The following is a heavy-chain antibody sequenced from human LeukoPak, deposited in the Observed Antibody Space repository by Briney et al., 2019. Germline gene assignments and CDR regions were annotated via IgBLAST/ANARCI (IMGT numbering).Heavy chain of an antibody. CDR1: GFTFSSYV. D-gene: IGHD6-19*01. Sequence: GGSLRLSCAASGFTFSSYVMHWVRPAPGKGLEWVAFIRYDGSNKYYADSVKGRFTISRDNSKNTLYLQMNSLRAEDTAVYYCAKDQGIAVAGYPDYWGQGTLVTVSS. V-gene: IGHV3-30*02. CDR3: AKDQGIAVAGYPDY. J-gene: IGHJ4*02. CDR2: IRYDGSNK.